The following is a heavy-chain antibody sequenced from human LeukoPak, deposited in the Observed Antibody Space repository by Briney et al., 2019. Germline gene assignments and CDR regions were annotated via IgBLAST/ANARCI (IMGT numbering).Heavy chain of an antibody. D-gene: IGHD3-22*01. J-gene: IGHJ4*02. V-gene: IGHV4-59*01. CDR3: ARRAYSSGYYYFDH. CDR2: IYYSGST. CDR1: RGSICSNY. Sequence: SETLSLTRAVSRGSICSNYSSWVRPPPGEGLEWIGYIYYSGSTIYNPSLKSRVTISVDPSKNQFSLTLSSVTAADTAVYYCARRAYSSGYYYFDHWGQGPLVTVSS.